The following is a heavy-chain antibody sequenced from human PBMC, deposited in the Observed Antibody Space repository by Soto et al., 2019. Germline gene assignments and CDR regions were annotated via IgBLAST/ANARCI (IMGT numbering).Heavy chain of an antibody. Sequence: PSETLSLTCTVSGGSISSGDYYWSWIRQPPGKGLEWIGYIYYSGSTYYNPSLKSRVTISVDTSKNQFSLKLSSVTAADTAVYYCASLFPDYYDSSGYYMPPHMVSYWGQGTLVTVSS. J-gene: IGHJ4*02. CDR3: ASLFPDYYDSSGYYMPPHMVSY. D-gene: IGHD3-22*01. V-gene: IGHV4-30-4*01. CDR1: GGSISSGDYY. CDR2: IYYSGST.